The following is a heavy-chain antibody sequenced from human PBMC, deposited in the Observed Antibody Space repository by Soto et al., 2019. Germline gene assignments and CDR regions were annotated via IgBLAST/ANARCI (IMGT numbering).Heavy chain of an antibody. CDR3: ARDRGYDYMWGSYRQPSPMDTLDY. V-gene: IGHV1-3*01. CDR2: INAGNGNT. J-gene: IGHJ4*02. CDR1: GYTFTSYA. Sequence: QVQLVQSGAEVKKPGASVKVSCKASGYTFTSYAMHWVRQAPGQRLEWMGWINAGNGNTKYSQKFQGRVTITRDTSASTAYMELSSLRSEDTAVYYCARDRGYDYMWGSYRQPSPMDTLDYWGQGTLVTVSS. D-gene: IGHD3-16*02.